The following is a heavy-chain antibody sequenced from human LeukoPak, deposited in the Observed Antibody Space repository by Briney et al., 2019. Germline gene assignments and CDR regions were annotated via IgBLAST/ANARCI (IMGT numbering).Heavy chain of an antibody. D-gene: IGHD2-21*02. J-gene: IGHJ6*02. Sequence: SSETLSLTCTVSGRSISSSSYYWGWIRQPPGKGLEWIGSIYYSGSTYYNPSLKSRVTISVDTSKNQFSLKLSSVTAADTAVYYCARARGVTVLYYYYGMDVWGQGTTVTVSS. CDR1: GRSISSSSYY. V-gene: IGHV4-39*01. CDR3: ARARGVTVLYYYYGMDV. CDR2: IYYSGST.